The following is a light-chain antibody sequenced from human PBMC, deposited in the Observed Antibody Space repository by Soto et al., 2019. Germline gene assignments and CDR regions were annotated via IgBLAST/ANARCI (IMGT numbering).Light chain of an antibody. CDR3: VLYMGNGISV. CDR2: STN. V-gene: IGLV8-61*01. Sequence: QAVVTQEPSISVAPGRTVTLTCGLSSGSVSTSYYPSWYQQTPGQAPRTLIYSTNTRSSGVPDRFSGSILGNKAALTITGAQADDESDYFCVLYMGNGISVFGGGTQLTV. CDR1: SGSVSTSYY. J-gene: IGLJ2*01.